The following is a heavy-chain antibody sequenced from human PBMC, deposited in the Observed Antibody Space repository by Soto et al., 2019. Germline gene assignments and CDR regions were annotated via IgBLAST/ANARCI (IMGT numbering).Heavy chain of an antibody. CDR2: IWTDGSYE. D-gene: IGHD3-22*01. V-gene: IGHV3-33*01. J-gene: IGHJ4*02. CDR1: GFTFSRYG. Sequence: QVQLVESGGGVAQPGGSLRLSCAASGFTFSRYGMHWVRQALGKGLEWVAVIWTDGSYEYYADSVMGRFTISRDNSKNTLYLQMNSLRAEDTAVYYCARAGHDSSGYYYGGLDYWGPGTLVTVSS. CDR3: ARAGHDSSGYYYGGLDY.